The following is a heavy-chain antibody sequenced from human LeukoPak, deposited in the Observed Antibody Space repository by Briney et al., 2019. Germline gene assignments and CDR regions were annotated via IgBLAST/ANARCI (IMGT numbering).Heavy chain of an antibody. CDR3: ARHGSKSQRDWFDP. J-gene: IGHJ5*02. CDR2: IHFTEST. CDR1: GGSISSRNYY. D-gene: IGHD3-10*01. Sequence: SETLFLTCNVSGGSISSRNYYWGWIRQSPGKGLEWVGSIHFTESTYYNPSLKRRVTIFIDTYKNHFSLKLISVTAADTAVYYCARHGSKSQRDWFDPWGQGTLVTVSS. V-gene: IGHV4-39*01.